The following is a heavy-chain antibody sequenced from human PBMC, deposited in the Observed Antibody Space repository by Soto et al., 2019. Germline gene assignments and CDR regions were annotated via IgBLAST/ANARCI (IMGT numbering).Heavy chain of an antibody. Sequence: SGRSLRLSCAASAFTFSSYSMNWVRQATGKGLEWVSAIGTAGDTYYPGSVKGRFTISRENAKNSLYLQMNSLRAGDTAVYYCARAGGYANYYYYGMDVWGQGTTVTVSS. CDR3: ARAGGYANYYYYGMDV. D-gene: IGHD3-16*01. J-gene: IGHJ6*02. CDR1: AFTFSSYS. V-gene: IGHV3-13*01. CDR2: IGTAGDT.